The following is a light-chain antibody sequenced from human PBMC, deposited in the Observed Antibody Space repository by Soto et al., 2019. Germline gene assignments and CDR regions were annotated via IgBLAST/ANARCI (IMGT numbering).Light chain of an antibody. V-gene: IGKV1-16*01. CDR2: GTS. J-gene: IGKJ3*01. Sequence: DIQMTQFPSSLSASVGDRVTITCRASQGIGSYLAWFQQKAGETPKSLIFGTSHLQNGVPSRFSGSGSGTDFTLTISSLQPEDFATYYCQQCDTYPFTFGPGTTVDIK. CDR3: QQCDTYPFT. CDR1: QGIGSY.